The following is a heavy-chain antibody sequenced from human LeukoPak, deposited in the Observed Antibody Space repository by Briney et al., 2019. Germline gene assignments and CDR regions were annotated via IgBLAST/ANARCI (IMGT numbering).Heavy chain of an antibody. CDR3: ARQQYYYDSSGSVDY. CDR2: IDTSSSTI. J-gene: IGHJ4*02. D-gene: IGHD3-22*01. CDR1: GFTFSSYS. Sequence: PGGSLRLSCVASGFTFSSYSMSWVRQAPGKGLEWVSYIDTSSSTIYYADSVKGRFTISRDNAKNSLYLQMNSLRAEDTAVYYCARQQYYYDSSGSVDYWGQGTLVTVSS. V-gene: IGHV3-48*01.